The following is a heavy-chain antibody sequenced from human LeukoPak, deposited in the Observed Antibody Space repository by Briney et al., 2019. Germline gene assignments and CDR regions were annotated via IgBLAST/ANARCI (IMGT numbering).Heavy chain of an antibody. Sequence: PGGSLRLSCAASGFTFSNYAMSWVRQAPGKGLEWVSAISGSGGSTYYADSVKGRFTISRDNSKNTLYLQMNSLRAEDTAVYYCAKGIGSSGYYQYYFDYWGQGTLVTVSS. CDR3: AKGIGSSGYYQYYFDY. J-gene: IGHJ4*02. D-gene: IGHD3-22*01. V-gene: IGHV3-23*01. CDR1: GFTFSNYA. CDR2: ISGSGGST.